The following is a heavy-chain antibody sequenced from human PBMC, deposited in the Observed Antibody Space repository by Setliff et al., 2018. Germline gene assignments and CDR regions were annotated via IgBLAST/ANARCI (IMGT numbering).Heavy chain of an antibody. J-gene: IGHJ6*02. CDR1: GFTVRSYY. Sequence: GGSLRLSCAASGFTVRSYYMTWVRQAPGKGLEWVSAISGSGVSTYYADSVKGRFTISRDNSKNTLYLQMNSLRAEDTAVYYCARDKGSAAAGTAYYYGIDVWGQGTTVTVSS. V-gene: IGHV3-66*01. CDR2: ISGSGVST. D-gene: IGHD6-13*01. CDR3: ARDKGSAAAGTAYYYGIDV.